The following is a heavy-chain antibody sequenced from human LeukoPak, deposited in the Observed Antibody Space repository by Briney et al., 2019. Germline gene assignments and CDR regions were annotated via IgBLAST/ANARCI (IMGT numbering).Heavy chain of an antibody. CDR3: ARELRIDFVRAYVI. Sequence: ASVKVSCKASGYIFTNHYMHWVRQAPGQGLEWMGIINPSSGSTTYAQKFEGRVTMTRDTSTSTVYMELSSLRSEDTAVYYCARELRIDFVRAYVIWGEGTIVSVSS. CDR2: INPSSGST. J-gene: IGHJ3*02. D-gene: IGHD2-15*01. CDR1: GYIFTNHY. V-gene: IGHV1-46*01.